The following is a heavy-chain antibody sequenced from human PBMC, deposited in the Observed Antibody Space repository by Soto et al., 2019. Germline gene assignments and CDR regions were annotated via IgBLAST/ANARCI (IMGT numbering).Heavy chain of an antibody. CDR1: GFTFSSYG. V-gene: IGHV3-33*01. D-gene: IGHD3-9*01. CDR2: IWYDGSNK. CDR3: ARDRYLTVPPRAVFDY. Sequence: GESLKISCAASGFTFSSYGMHWVRQAPGKGLEWVAVIWYDGSNKYYADSVKGRFTISRDNSKNTLYLQMNSLRAEDTAVYYCARDRYLTVPPRAVFDYWGQGTLVTVSS. J-gene: IGHJ4*02.